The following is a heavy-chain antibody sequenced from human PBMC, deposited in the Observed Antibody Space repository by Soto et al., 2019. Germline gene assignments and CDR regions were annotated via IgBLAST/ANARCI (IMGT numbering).Heavy chain of an antibody. V-gene: IGHV3-13*01. D-gene: IGHD5-12*01. CDR2: IGTTGDT. CDR1: GFTFSSYG. CDR3: ARAVGYGYYFYMDV. J-gene: IGHJ6*03. Sequence: GGSLRLSCAASGFTFSSYGMHWVRQGTGKGLEWVSAIGTTGDTHYPDSVKGRFTISRENAKNSLYLQLNSLRAGDSAVYYCARAVGYGYYFYMDVWCTGTTVTLAS.